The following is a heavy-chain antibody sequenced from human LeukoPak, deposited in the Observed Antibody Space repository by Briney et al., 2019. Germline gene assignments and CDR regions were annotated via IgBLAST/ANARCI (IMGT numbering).Heavy chain of an antibody. CDR2: IYYSGRT. Sequence: SETLSLTCTVSGGSISSYYWTWIRQPPGKGLEWIGYIYYSGRTNYNPSLKSRVTISVDTSKNQFSLKLSSVTAADTAVYYCARFNYYDGSGYRYYYYMDVWGKGTTVTVSS. J-gene: IGHJ6*03. CDR1: GGSISSYY. CDR3: ARFNYYDGSGYRYYYYMDV. D-gene: IGHD3-22*01. V-gene: IGHV4-59*01.